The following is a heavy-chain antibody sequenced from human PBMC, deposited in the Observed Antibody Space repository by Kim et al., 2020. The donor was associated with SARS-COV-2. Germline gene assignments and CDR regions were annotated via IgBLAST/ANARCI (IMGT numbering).Heavy chain of an antibody. CDR1: GYTFTGYY. V-gene: IGHV1-2*06. D-gene: IGHD1-1*01. CDR3: ARTSLEPRRMKTDY. CDR2: INPNSGGT. Sequence: ASVKVSCKASGYTFTGYYMHWVRQAPGQGLEWMGRINPNSGGTNYAQKFQGRVTMTRDTSISTAYMELSRLRSDDTAVYYCARTSLEPRRMKTDYWGQGTLVTVSS. J-gene: IGHJ4*02.